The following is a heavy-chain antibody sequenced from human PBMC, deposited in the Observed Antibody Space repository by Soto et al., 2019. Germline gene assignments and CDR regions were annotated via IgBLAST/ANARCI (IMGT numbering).Heavy chain of an antibody. J-gene: IGHJ6*04. CDR2: IYYSGST. Sequence: SETLSLTCTVSGGSISSGGYYWSWIRQHPGKGLEWIGYIYYSGSTYYNPSLKSRVTISVDTSKNQFSLKLSSVTAADTAVYYCARDHQYSYGYGLYYCYGMDVWGKGTRVTVCS. CDR1: GGSISSGGYY. D-gene: IGHD5-18*01. V-gene: IGHV4-31*03. CDR3: ARDHQYSYGYGLYYCYGMDV.